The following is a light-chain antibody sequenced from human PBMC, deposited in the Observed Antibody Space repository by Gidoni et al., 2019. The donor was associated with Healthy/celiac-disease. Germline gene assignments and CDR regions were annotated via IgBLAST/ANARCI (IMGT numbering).Light chain of an antibody. V-gene: IGLV3-1*01. J-gene: IGLJ2*01. Sequence: SYETTQPPSVSVSSGQTASITCSGDQLGDKYACWYQQKPGQSPVLVIYQDSKRPSGIPERFSGSNSGNTATLTISGTQAMDEADYYCQAWDSSIVVFGGGTKLTVL. CDR3: QAWDSSIVV. CDR2: QDS. CDR1: QLGDKY.